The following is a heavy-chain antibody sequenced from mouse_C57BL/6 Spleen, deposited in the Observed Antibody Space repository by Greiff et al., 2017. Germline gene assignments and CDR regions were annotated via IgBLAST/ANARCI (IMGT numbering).Heavy chain of an antibody. CDR2: IDPSDSYT. CDR3: ARDDGYYVSAMDY. D-gene: IGHD2-3*01. Sequence: QVQLQQPGAELVMPGASVKLSCKASGYTFTSYWMHWVKQRPGQGLEWIGEIDPSDSYTNYNQKFKGKSTLTVDKSSSTAYMLLSSLTSEDSAVDYCARDDGYYVSAMDYWGQGTSVTVSS. V-gene: IGHV1-69*01. J-gene: IGHJ4*01. CDR1: GYTFTSYW.